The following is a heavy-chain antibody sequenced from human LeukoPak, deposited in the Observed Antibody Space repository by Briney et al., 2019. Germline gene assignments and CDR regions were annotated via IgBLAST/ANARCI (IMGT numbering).Heavy chain of an antibody. D-gene: IGHD3-9*01. CDR3: AWDQWVNGILTGYVV. J-gene: IGHJ3*01. Sequence: ASVKVSCKASGDSFTASYFHWLRQAPGQGPEWLGWNNPDSGATEYAQKFQGRVTMTRDRSITTAYMDLSGLRYDDTAIYCCAWDQWVNGILTGYVVWGQGTMVTVSS. CDR2: NNPDSGAT. CDR1: GDSFTASY. V-gene: IGHV1-2*02.